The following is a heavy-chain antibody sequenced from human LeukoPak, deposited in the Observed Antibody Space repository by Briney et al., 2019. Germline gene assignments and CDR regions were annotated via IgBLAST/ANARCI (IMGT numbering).Heavy chain of an antibody. V-gene: IGHV4-39*07. CDR3: ARDSGSYSSGYFDY. CDR1: GGSISSSSYY. CDR2: IYYSGST. D-gene: IGHD1-26*01. Sequence: PSETLSLTCTVSGGSISSSSYYWGWIRQPPGKGLESIVSIYYSGSTYYNPSLKSRVTISVDTSKNQFSLKLSSVTAADTAVYYCARDSGSYSSGYFDYWGQGTLVTVSS. J-gene: IGHJ4*02.